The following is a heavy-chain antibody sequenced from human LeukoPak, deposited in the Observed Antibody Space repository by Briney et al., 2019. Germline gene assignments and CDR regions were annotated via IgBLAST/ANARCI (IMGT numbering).Heavy chain of an antibody. D-gene: IGHD1-20*01. CDR2: ISGSGRST. V-gene: IGHV3-23*01. CDR3: ASSPYNWNYGDY. J-gene: IGHJ4*02. Sequence: GGSLRLSCAASGFTFSSYAMSWVRQAPGKGLEWVSGISGSGRSTNYADSVKGRFTISRDNSKNTLYLQMNSLRAEDTAIYYCASSPYNWNYGDYWGQGTLVTVSS. CDR1: GFTFSSYA.